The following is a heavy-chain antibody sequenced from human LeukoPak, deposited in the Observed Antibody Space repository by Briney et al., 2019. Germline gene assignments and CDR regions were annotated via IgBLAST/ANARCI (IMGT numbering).Heavy chain of an antibody. CDR2: IKSKTDGGTT. CDR3: TTDPDSYGDYRSGDY. J-gene: IGHJ4*02. CDR1: GFTFSNAW. Sequence: GGSLRLSCAASGFTFSNAWMSWVRQAPGKGLEWVGCIKSKTDGGTTDYAAPVKGRLTISRDDSKNTLYLQMNSLKTEDTAVYYCTTDPDSYGDYRSGDYWGQGTLVTVSS. D-gene: IGHD4-17*01. V-gene: IGHV3-15*01.